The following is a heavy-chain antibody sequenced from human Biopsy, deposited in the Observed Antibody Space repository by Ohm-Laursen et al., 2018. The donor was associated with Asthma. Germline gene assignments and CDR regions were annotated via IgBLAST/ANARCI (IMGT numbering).Heavy chain of an antibody. Sequence: SLRLSCAASGFTFTDYWMHWVRQAPGKGLEWVSVIYNDGRAYYADSVKGRFTVSRDNSKNTLLLQMNSLRAEDTAVYYCTRTTTVTTTYAMDVWGRGTTVTVSS. CDR1: GFTFTDYW. V-gene: IGHV3-53*01. D-gene: IGHD4-17*01. J-gene: IGHJ6*02. CDR3: TRTTTVTTTYAMDV. CDR2: IYNDGRA.